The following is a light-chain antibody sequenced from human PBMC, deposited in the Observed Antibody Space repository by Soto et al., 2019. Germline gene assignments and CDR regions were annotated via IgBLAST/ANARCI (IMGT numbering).Light chain of an antibody. CDR2: EVN. CDR1: SSDVGGYHY. CDR3: SSYTAGGTI. J-gene: IGLJ1*01. Sequence: QSALTQPRSVSGSPGQSVTLSCTGTSSDVGGYHYVSWYQHHPGKAPKIIIFEVNKRPSGVSNRFSGSKSGNTASLTISGLQAEDEADYYCSSYTAGGTIFGTGTKLTVL. V-gene: IGLV2-11*01.